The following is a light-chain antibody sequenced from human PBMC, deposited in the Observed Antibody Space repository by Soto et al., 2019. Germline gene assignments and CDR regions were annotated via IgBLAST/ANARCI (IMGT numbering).Light chain of an antibody. CDR2: GAS. J-gene: IGKJ2*01. V-gene: IGKV3-20*01. Sequence: IVLTQSPGTLSLSPGERATLSCRASQSVSSSYLAWYQQKPGQPPRLLICGASTRATGIPDRFSGSRSGTDFTLTISRLEPEDFAVYYCQQYGRPPLYTFGQGTKLEI. CDR1: QSVSSSY. CDR3: QQYGRPPLYT.